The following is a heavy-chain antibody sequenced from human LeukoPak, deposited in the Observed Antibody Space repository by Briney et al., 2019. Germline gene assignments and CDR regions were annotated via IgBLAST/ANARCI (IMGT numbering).Heavy chain of an antibody. D-gene: IGHD3-22*01. CDR3: ARHFTSGYYYFDY. CDR1: GASISSNEHF. CDR2: IYYVGST. V-gene: IGHV4-39*01. Sequence: SETLSLTCCVSGASISSNEHFWAWVRQSPGKGLEWIGSIYYVGSTYYDPSLKSRVTISVDKSKNQFSLEVTSVTAADTAVYFCARHFTSGYYYFDYWGHGALVTVSS. J-gene: IGHJ4*01.